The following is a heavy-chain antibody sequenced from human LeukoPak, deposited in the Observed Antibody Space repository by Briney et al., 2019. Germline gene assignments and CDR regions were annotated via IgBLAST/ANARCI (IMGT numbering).Heavy chain of an antibody. Sequence: SGPALVKPTQTLTLTCTFSGFSLSTRGMCVNWIRQPPGKALEWLARIDWDDDKYYRTSLKTRLTISKDTSNNQVVLSMTNMDPVDTATYYCARSPSGLDCSGGSCYSIFGYWGQGSRVTVSS. CDR1: GFSLSTRGMC. CDR3: ARSPSGLDCSGGSCYSIFGY. V-gene: IGHV2-70*11. CDR2: IDWDDDK. J-gene: IGHJ4*02. D-gene: IGHD2-15*01.